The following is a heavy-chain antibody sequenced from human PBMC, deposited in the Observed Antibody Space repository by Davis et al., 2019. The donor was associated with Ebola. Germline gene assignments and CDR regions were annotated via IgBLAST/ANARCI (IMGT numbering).Heavy chain of an antibody. CDR1: GFTFSNAW. J-gene: IGHJ4*02. CDR3: TTYSNYPAFDY. CDR2: IKSKTDGGTT. Sequence: GESLKISCAASGFTFSNAWMSWVRQAPGKGLEWVGRIKSKTDGGTTDYAAPVKGRFTISRDDSKNTLYLQMNSLKTEDTAVYYCTTYSNYPAFDYWGQGTLVTVSS. D-gene: IGHD4-11*01. V-gene: IGHV3-15*01.